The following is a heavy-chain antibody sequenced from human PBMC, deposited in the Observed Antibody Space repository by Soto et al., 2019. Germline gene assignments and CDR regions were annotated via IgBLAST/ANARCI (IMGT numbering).Heavy chain of an antibody. CDR3: ARDNLDDYGDYFGRPDYYYYYGMDV. CDR2: ISSSSSTI. CDR1: GFTFSSYS. D-gene: IGHD4-17*01. V-gene: IGHV3-48*02. J-gene: IGHJ6*02. Sequence: GSLRLSCAASGFTFSSYSMNWVRQAPGKGLEWVSYISSSSSTIYYADSVKGRFTISRDNAKNSLYLQMNSLRDEDTAVYYCARDNLDDYGDYFGRPDYYYYYGMDVWGQGTTVTVSS.